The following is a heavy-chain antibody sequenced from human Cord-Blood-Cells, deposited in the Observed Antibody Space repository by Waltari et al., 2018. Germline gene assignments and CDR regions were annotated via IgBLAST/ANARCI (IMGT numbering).Heavy chain of an antibody. V-gene: IGHV4-34*01. CDR3: ARLVVVVASFDL. D-gene: IGHD2-15*01. CDR1: GGSFSGYY. CDR2: INHSGST. J-gene: IGHJ2*01. Sequence: QVQLQQWGAGLLKPSETLSLTCAVYGGSFSGYYWSWIRQPPGKGLEWIGEINHSGSTNYNPSLKSRVTISVCTSKNQFSLKLSSVTAADTAVYYCARLVVVVASFDLWGRGTLVTVSS.